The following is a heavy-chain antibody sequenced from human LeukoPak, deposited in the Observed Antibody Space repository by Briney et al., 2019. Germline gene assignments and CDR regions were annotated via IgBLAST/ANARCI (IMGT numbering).Heavy chain of an antibody. D-gene: IGHD5-24*01. V-gene: IGHV7-4-1*01. J-gene: IGHJ4*02. CDR3: ARGSETATMIDY. Sequence: ASVKVSCKASGYTFTSYAMNWVRQAPGQGLEWMGWINTNTGNPTYAQGFTGRFVFSVDTSVSTAYLQIYNLKAGDTAVYYCARGSETATMIDYWGQGTLVTVSS. CDR1: GYTFTSYA. CDR2: INTNTGNP.